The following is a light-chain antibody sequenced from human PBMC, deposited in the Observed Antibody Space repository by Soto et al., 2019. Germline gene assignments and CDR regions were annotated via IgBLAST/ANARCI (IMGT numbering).Light chain of an antibody. Sequence: EIVMTQSPATLSVSPGERATLSCRASQSVSSNLAWYQQKPGQAPRLLIYGASTRATGIPARFSGSGSGTESTLTISSLQSEDFAVYYCQQYNNWPITFGGGTKVDIK. V-gene: IGKV3-15*01. CDR2: GAS. J-gene: IGKJ4*01. CDR3: QQYNNWPIT. CDR1: QSVSSN.